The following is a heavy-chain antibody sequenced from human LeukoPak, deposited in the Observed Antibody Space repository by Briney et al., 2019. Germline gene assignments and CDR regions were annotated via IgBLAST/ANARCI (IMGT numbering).Heavy chain of an antibody. CDR1: GGSISGYY. CDR2: IDDSGNT. J-gene: IGHJ5*02. V-gene: IGHV4-59*12. Sequence: SETLSLTCTVSGGSISGYYWSWIRRPPGKGLEWIGYIDDSGNTNYNPSLKSRVTISVDTSKNQFSLKLSSVTAADTAVYYCAVGRGKFDPWGQGTLVTVSS. D-gene: IGHD1-26*01. CDR3: AVGRGKFDP.